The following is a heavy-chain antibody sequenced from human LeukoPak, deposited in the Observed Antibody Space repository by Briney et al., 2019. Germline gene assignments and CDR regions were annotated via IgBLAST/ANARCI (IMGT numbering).Heavy chain of an antibody. CDR3: AREGGSYYDSSGYPDY. J-gene: IGHJ4*02. Sequence: GASVKVSCKASGYTFTGYYMHWVRQAPGQGLEWMGWINPNSGGTNYAQKFQGRVTMTRDTSISTAYMELSRLRSDDTAVYYCAREGGSYYDSSGYPDYWGQGTLVTASS. CDR1: GYTFTGYY. V-gene: IGHV1-2*02. CDR2: INPNSGGT. D-gene: IGHD3-22*01.